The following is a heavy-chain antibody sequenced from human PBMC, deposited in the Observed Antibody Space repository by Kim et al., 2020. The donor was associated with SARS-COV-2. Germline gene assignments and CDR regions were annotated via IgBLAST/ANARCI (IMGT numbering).Heavy chain of an antibody. CDR1: GFTFSSYG. CDR2: ISYDGSNK. J-gene: IGHJ6*02. D-gene: IGHD5-18*01. V-gene: IGHV3-30*18. Sequence: GGSLRLSCAASGFTFSSYGMHWVRQAPGKGLEWVAVISYDGSNKYYADSVKGRFTISRDNSKNMLYLQMNSLRAEDTAVYYCAKDRGIQLWPHYYYGMDVWGQGTTVTVSS. CDR3: AKDRGIQLWPHYYYGMDV.